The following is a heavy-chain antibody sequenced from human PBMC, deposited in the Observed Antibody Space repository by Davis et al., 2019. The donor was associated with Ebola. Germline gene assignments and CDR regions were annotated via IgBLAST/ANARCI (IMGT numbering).Heavy chain of an antibody. Sequence: GESLKISCAASGFTFSSYSMNWVRQAPGKGLEWVSSISSSSSYIYYADSVKGRFTISRDNAKNSLYLQMNSLRAEDTALYYCAKDMGPLVYYYYGMDVWGKGTTVTVSS. J-gene: IGHJ6*04. V-gene: IGHV3-21*04. D-gene: IGHD3-10*01. CDR2: ISSSSSYI. CDR1: GFTFSSYS. CDR3: AKDMGPLVYYYYGMDV.